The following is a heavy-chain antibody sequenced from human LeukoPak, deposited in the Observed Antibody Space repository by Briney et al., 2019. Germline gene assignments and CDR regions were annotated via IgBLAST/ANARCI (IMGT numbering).Heavy chain of an antibody. Sequence: GGSLRLSCAVSGFIFSAYGIHWVRQAPGKGLEWVAVIWYDGSNKYYADSVKGRFTLSRDNSKNTLYLQMNSLRVEDTAVYYCAREVDMAATFFDYWGQGTLVTVSS. CDR3: AREVDMAATFFDY. V-gene: IGHV3-33*08. D-gene: IGHD5-24*01. J-gene: IGHJ4*02. CDR1: GFIFSAYG. CDR2: IWYDGSNK.